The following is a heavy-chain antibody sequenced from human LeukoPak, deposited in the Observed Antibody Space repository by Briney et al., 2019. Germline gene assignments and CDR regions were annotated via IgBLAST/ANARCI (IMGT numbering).Heavy chain of an antibody. D-gene: IGHD4-17*01. J-gene: IGHJ4*02. CDR1: GYIFTNYG. CDR2: ISVYNGDT. V-gene: IGHV1-18*01. Sequence: GASVKVSCKASGYIFTNYGISWVRQAPGQGLEWMGWISVYNGDTNYAQKLQGRVTMTTDTSTSTAYMEVRSLRSDDTAVYYCAKEMEYGDYDYDYWGQGTLVTVSS. CDR3: AKEMEYGDYDYDY.